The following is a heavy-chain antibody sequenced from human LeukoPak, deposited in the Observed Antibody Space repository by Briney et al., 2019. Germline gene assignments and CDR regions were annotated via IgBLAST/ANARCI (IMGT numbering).Heavy chain of an antibody. Sequence: IXXXGSTNYHPSLKSRVTISVDTSKNQFSLKLSSVTAADTAVYYCARWGCSSTSCYGDDWFDPWGQGTLVTVSS. V-gene: IGHV4-59*01. D-gene: IGHD2-2*01. CDR3: ARWGCSSTSCYGDDWFDP. CDR2: IXXXGST. J-gene: IGHJ5*02.